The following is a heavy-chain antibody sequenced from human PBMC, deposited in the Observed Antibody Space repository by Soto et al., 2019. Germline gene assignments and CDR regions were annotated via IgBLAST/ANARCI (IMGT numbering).Heavy chain of an antibody. Sequence: GGSLRLSCAASGFTFSSYDMHWVRQATGKGLEWVSAIGTAGDTYYPGSVKGRFTISRENAKNSLYLQMNSLRAEDTAVYYCARAPTKEVVTSSRHYYYGMDVWGQGTTVTVSS. CDR1: GFTFSSYD. CDR2: IGTAGDT. V-gene: IGHV3-13*01. D-gene: IGHD2-15*01. J-gene: IGHJ6*02. CDR3: ARAPTKEVVTSSRHYYYGMDV.